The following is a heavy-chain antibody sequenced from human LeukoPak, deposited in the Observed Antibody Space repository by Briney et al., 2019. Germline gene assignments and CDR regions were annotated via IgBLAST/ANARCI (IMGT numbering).Heavy chain of an antibody. V-gene: IGHV1-69*13. D-gene: IGHD6-19*01. Sequence: SVKVSCKASGGTFSSYAISWVRQAPGQGLEWMGGIIPIFGTANYAQKSQGRVTITADESTSTAYMELSSLRSEDTAVYYCARAIAVAGTGFFDYWGQGTLVTVSS. CDR2: IIPIFGTA. CDR3: ARAIAVAGTGFFDY. CDR1: GGTFSSYA. J-gene: IGHJ4*02.